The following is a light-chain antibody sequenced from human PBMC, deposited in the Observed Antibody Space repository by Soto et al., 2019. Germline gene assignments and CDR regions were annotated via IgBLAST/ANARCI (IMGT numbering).Light chain of an antibody. Sequence: LTHTPATQSLSPGQRATLSCRVSQRLSASDMAWYQQKPGQAPKFLIYGVSSRATGIPDRFSGSGSGTDFTLTISRLEPEDFAVYHCQQYGSSPLITFGQRARLEI. CDR3: QQYGSSPLIT. J-gene: IGKJ5*01. V-gene: IGKV3-20*01. CDR2: GVS. CDR1: QRLSASD.